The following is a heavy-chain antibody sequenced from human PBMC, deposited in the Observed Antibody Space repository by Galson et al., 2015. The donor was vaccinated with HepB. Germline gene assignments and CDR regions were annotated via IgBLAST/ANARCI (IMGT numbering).Heavy chain of an antibody. V-gene: IGHV3-53*01. CDR2: FYSGGRT. CDR3: ARARSYYDSSGYFFDY. Sequence: SLRLSCAASGFTVSKNYMSWVRQAPGKGLEWVSVFYSGGRTNYADSVKGRFTISRDNSKNTLYVQMNSLRAEDTAVYYCARARSYYDSSGYFFDYWGQRTLVTVSA. J-gene: IGHJ4*02. CDR1: GFTVSKNY. D-gene: IGHD3-22*01.